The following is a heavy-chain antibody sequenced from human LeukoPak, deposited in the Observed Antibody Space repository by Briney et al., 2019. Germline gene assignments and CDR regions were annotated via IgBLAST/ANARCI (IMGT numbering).Heavy chain of an antibody. CDR1: GGTFSSYA. CDR3: ARDGLYCTNGVCSSDI. V-gene: IGHV1-69*01. D-gene: IGHD2-8*01. Sequence: SVKVSCKASGGTFSSYAISWVRQAPGQGLEWMGGIIPIFGTANYAQKFQGRVTITADESTSTAYMELSSLRSEDTAVYYCARDGLYCTNGVCSSDIWGQGTLVTVSS. CDR2: IIPIFGTA. J-gene: IGHJ3*02.